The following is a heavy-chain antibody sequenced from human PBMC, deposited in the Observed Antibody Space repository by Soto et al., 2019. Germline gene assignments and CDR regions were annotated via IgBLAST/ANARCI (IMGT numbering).Heavy chain of an antibody. CDR2: IKQDGSEK. D-gene: IGHD2-2*01. V-gene: IGHV3-7*05. CDR3: AKSLSAIPGDS. Sequence: EVQLVESGGGLVQSGGSLRLSCAASGFTFSSYWMSWVRQGPGKGPEWVANIKQDGSEKYYVDSVKGRFTISSDNAKNSLYLQMTRLRAEDTAVYHCAKSLSAIPGDSWGQGTLVTVSS. CDR1: GFTFSSYW. J-gene: IGHJ4*02.